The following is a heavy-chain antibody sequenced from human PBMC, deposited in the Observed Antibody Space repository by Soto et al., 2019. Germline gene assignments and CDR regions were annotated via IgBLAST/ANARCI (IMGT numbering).Heavy chain of an antibody. CDR1: EYTFTKYY. CDR3: AREVGSTSFDF. V-gene: IGHV1-46*01. CDR2: ISPGGGST. D-gene: IGHD1-26*01. Sequence: ASVKVSCKASEYTFTKYYIHWVRQAPAQGLEWMGIISPGGGSTNYAQKFQGRVTMTRDPSTTTVYMELSSLRSDDTAVYYCAREVGSTSFDFWGQRTLVTVSS. J-gene: IGHJ4*02.